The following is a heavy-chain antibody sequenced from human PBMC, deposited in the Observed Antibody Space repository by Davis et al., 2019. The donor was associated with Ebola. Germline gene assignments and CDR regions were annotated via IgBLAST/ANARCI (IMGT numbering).Heavy chain of an antibody. V-gene: IGHV3-23*01. D-gene: IGHD5-24*01. Sequence: WGSLRLSCTGSDFTSTFYVMTRVSQDPGKVLQRVSAIAGGDGTTYYEDSVRGRFTISRDNSRKTLYLQMNSLRDCATAVYYCAKDRRGYNSAADYWGQGTLVTVSS. CDR3: AKDRRGYNSAADY. CDR2: IAGGDGTT. CDR1: DFTSTFYV. J-gene: IGHJ4*02.